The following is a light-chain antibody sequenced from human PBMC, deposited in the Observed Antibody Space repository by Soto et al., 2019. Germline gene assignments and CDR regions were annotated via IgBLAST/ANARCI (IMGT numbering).Light chain of an antibody. CDR3: QQYDILPIT. J-gene: IGKJ5*01. CDR2: AAS. Sequence: DIQMTQSPSSLSASIGDRVTITCRASQSISSYLNWYQQTPGKAPKLLIYAASSLQSGVPSRFSGSGSGTDFTLTISSLRTEDIGTYYCQQYDILPITFGRGTRLEIK. CDR1: QSISSY. V-gene: IGKV1-39*01.